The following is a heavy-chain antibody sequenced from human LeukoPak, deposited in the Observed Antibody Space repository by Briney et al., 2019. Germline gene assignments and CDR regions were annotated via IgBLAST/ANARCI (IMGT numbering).Heavy chain of an antibody. D-gene: IGHD6-19*01. CDR3: AKEWWYSSGWYDGGRDY. J-gene: IGHJ4*02. Sequence: GGSLRLSCAASGFTFSSYSMNWVRQAPGKGLEWVSSISSSSSYIYYADSVKGRFTISRDNAKNSLYLQMNSLRAEDTAVYYCAKEWWYSSGWYDGGRDYWGQGTLVTVSS. CDR1: GFTFSSYS. CDR2: ISSSSSYI. V-gene: IGHV3-21*01.